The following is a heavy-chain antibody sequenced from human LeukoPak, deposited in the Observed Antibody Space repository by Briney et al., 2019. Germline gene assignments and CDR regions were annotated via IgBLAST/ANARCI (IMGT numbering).Heavy chain of an antibody. V-gene: IGHV3-7*01. Sequence: GGSLRLSCAASGFTFSSYWMSWVRQAPGKGLEWVANIKQDGSEKYYVDSVKGRFTISRDNAKNTLLLQMNSLKTEDTAVYYCAREMGSSSYVFDIWGQGTMVTVSS. CDR1: GFTFSSYW. D-gene: IGHD2-15*01. CDR3: AREMGSSSYVFDI. CDR2: IKQDGSEK. J-gene: IGHJ3*02.